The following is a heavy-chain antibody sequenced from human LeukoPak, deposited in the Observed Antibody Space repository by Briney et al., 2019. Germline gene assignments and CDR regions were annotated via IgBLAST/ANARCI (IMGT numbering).Heavy chain of an antibody. CDR1: CGSFSGYY. CDR2: INHSGST. Sequence: PSETLSLTCAVYCGSFSGYYWSWIRQPPGKGLEWIGEINHSGSTNYNPSLKSRVTISVDTSKNQFSLKPSSVTAADTAVYYCARGRYCSGGSCYSAWFDPWGQGTLVTVSS. J-gene: IGHJ5*02. CDR3: ARGRYCSGGSCYSAWFDP. V-gene: IGHV4-34*01. D-gene: IGHD2-15*01.